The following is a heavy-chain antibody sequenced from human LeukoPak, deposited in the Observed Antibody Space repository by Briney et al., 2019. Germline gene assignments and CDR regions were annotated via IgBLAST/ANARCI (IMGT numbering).Heavy chain of an antibody. CDR3: VRXGXSTWS. J-gene: IGHJ5*02. CDR2: XNXDGXGX. V-gene: IGHV3-74*01. D-gene: IGHD2-15*01. CDR1: GFTFSSYW. Sequence: GGSLRLSCAASGFTFSSYWMHWIRQAPGKGPVWVSRXNXDGXGXXXXDSVXGRFTISRDDAKNTLYLQMNSLRAEDTAVYYCVRXGXSTWSWGQGTLVTVSS.